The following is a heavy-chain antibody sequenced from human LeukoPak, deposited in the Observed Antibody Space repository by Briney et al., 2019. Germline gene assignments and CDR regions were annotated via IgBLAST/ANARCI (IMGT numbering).Heavy chain of an antibody. J-gene: IGHJ3*02. Sequence: PGGSLRLFCGASGFTFSNYWMSWVRQAPGKGRVGVGRIKCKTDGGTTDYAAPVKGRFTISRDDSKNTLYLQMNSLKTEDTAVYYCTTGYCSSTSCYGAAFDIWGQGTMVTVSS. CDR2: IKCKTDGGTT. CDR1: GFTFSNYW. CDR3: TTGYCSSTSCYGAAFDI. V-gene: IGHV3-15*01. D-gene: IGHD2-2*01.